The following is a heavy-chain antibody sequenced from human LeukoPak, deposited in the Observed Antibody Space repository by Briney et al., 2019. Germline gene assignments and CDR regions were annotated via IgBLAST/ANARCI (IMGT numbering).Heavy chain of an antibody. CDR2: ISAYNGDT. V-gene: IGHV1-18*01. CDR1: GYNFTNYG. D-gene: IGHD3-10*01. J-gene: IGHJ5*02. CDR3: ARPYYNASGTYWAYNWFDP. Sequence: ASVKVSCKASGYNFTNYGISWVRQAPGQGLEWLGWISAYNGDTNYAQRLQGRVTMSTDTSTSTAYMELRSLRSDDTAVYYCARPYYNASGTYWAYNWFDPWGQGTLVTVSS.